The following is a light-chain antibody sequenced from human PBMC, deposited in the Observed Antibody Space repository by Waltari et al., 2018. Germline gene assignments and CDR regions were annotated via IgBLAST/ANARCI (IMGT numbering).Light chain of an antibody. J-gene: IGLJ2*01. V-gene: IGLV4-69*01. Sequence: QVVLTQSPSASASLGASVKLTCTLSSGHSSYAIAWHQQQPEKGPRYLMKVNSDGSHSRGDGIPARFSGSSSGAERYLTISRLQSEDEADYYCQAWGTGTKREFGGGTKLTVL. CDR3: QAWGTGTKRE. CDR2: VNSDGSH. CDR1: SGHSSYA.